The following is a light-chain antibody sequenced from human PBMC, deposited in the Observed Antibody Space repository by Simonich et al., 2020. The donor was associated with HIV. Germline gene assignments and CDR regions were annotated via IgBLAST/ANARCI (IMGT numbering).Light chain of an antibody. CDR3: SSYTTSNTWV. J-gene: IGLJ3*02. Sequence: QSALTQPASVSGSPGQSITISCTGTSSDVGGYNYVSWYQQHPGKAPKLMIYDFSHRPSGVSNRVSGSKSGNTASLTISGLQAEDEADYYCSSYTTSNTWVFGGGTKLTVL. V-gene: IGLV2-14*03. CDR1: SSDVGGYNY. CDR2: DFS.